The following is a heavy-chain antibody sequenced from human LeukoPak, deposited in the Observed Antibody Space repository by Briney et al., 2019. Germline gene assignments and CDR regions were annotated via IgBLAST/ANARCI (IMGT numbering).Heavy chain of an antibody. CDR3: ARLLEEAYHYGMDV. D-gene: IGHD2-15*01. CDR2: IIPIFGTA. CDR1: GGTFSSYA. Sequence: SVKVSCRASGGTFSSYAISWVRQAPGEGLEWMGGIIPIFGTANYAQKFQGRVTITADESTSTAYMELSSLRSEDTAVYYCARLLEEAYHYGMDVWGKGTTVTVSS. J-gene: IGHJ6*04. V-gene: IGHV1-69*01.